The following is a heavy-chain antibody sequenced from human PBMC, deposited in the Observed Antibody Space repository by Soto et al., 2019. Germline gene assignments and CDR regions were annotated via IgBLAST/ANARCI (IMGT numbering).Heavy chain of an antibody. J-gene: IGHJ4*02. V-gene: IGHV1-8*01. CDR2: IDPNSGKT. CDR1: GYTFTSYD. CDR3: TKAFKLQLPTY. D-gene: IGHD1-7*01. Sequence: ASVKVSCKASGYTFTSYDINWVRQAPGQGLEWMGWIDPNSGKTGHVQKFQGRVTMTRDTSISTAYLELSGLTSEDTAVYYCTKAFKLQLPTYWGRGTLVTVS.